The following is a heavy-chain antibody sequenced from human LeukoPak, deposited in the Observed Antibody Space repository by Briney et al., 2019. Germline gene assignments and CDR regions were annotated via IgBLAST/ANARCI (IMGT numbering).Heavy chain of an antibody. CDR2: ITWNSGSI. CDR3: AKGEGSYGSGSYD. V-gene: IGHV3-9*01. D-gene: IGHD3-10*01. Sequence: PGGSLRLSCTASGFTFDDYTMHWVRQAPGKGLEWVSGITWNSGSIDYADSVKGRFTISRDNAMNSLYLQMNSLRVEDTAFYYCAKGEGSYGSGSYDWGQGTLVTVSP. J-gene: IGHJ1*01. CDR1: GFTFDDYT.